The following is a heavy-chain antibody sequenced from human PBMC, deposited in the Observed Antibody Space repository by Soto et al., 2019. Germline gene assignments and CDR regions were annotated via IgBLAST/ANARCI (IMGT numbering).Heavy chain of an antibody. CDR3: ARGRDVKWLRYFDWLRSSAFDI. D-gene: IGHD3-9*01. J-gene: IGHJ3*02. CDR1: GGSFSGYY. V-gene: IGHV4-34*01. Sequence: KPSETLSLTCAVYGGSFSGYYWSWIRQPPGKGLEWIGEINHSGSTNYNPSLKSRVTISVDTSKNQFSLKLSSVTAADTAVYYCARGRDVKWLRYFDWLRSSAFDIWGQGTMVTVSS. CDR2: INHSGST.